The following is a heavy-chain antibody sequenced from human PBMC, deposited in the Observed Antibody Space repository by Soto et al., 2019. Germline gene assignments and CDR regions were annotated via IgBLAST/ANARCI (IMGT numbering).Heavy chain of an antibody. D-gene: IGHD6-13*01. J-gene: IGHJ4*02. Sequence: GRSLRLSCAASGFTFSTYGMHWVRQAPGKGLEWVAVIWYDGSNKYYADSVKGRFTISRDNSKNTLYLQMNSLRAEDTAVYSCAKDRYSSSSCFDHWGQGTLVTVS. CDR3: AKDRYSSSSCFDH. V-gene: IGHV3-33*06. CDR1: GFTFSTYG. CDR2: IWYDGSNK.